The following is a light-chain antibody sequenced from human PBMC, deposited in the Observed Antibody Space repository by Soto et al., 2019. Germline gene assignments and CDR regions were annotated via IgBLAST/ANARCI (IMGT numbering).Light chain of an antibody. V-gene: IGLV4-69*01. CDR1: SGHSSYA. CDR2: LNSDGSH. CDR3: QTWGTGPLV. J-gene: IGLJ2*01. Sequence: QLVLTQSPSASASLGASVKLTCTLSSGHSSYAIAWHQQQPEKGPRYLMKLNSDGSHSTGDGIPDRFSGSSSGAERYLTISSLQSEDEADYYCQTWGTGPLVFGGGTKLTVL.